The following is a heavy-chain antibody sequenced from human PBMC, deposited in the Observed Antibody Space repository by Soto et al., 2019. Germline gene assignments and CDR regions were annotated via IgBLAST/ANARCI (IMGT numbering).Heavy chain of an antibody. CDR3: ARGYRIAARPTYFDY. J-gene: IGHJ4*02. Sequence: QVQLVQSGAEVKKPGSSVKVSCKASGGTFSSYAISWVRQAPGQGLEWMGGIIPIIGTANYAQKFQGRVTITANESTSTAYMELSSLRSEDTAVYYCARGYRIAARPTYFDYWGQGTLVTVSS. CDR1: GGTFSSYA. D-gene: IGHD6-6*01. CDR2: IIPIIGTA. V-gene: IGHV1-69*01.